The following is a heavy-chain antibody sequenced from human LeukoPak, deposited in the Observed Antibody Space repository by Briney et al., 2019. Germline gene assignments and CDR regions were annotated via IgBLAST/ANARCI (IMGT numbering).Heavy chain of an antibody. D-gene: IGHD1-26*01. CDR3: ARDYSMTHAFDI. CDR1: GGSMSDYY. CDR2: NYYTGST. V-gene: IGHV4-59*01. J-gene: IGHJ3*02. Sequence: SETLSLTCTVSGGSMSDYYWSWIRQPPGKGLEWIGYNYYTGSTNYNPSLKSRVTISIDTSKNQFSLKLSSVTAADTALYYCARDYSMTHAFDIWGQGTLVTVSS.